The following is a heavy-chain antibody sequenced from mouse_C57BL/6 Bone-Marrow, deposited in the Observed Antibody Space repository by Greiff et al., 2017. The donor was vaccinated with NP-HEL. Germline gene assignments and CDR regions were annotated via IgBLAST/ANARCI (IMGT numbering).Heavy chain of an antibody. Sequence: QVQLQQPGAELVKPGASVTMSCKASGYTFTSYWITWVKQRPGQGLEWIGDIYPGSGSTTYNEKFQSKATLTVDTSSSTAYMQLSSLTSEDSAVYYCANYYGSSWYWYFDVWGTGTTVTVSS. J-gene: IGHJ1*03. D-gene: IGHD1-1*01. CDR2: IYPGSGST. CDR1: GYTFTSYW. CDR3: ANYYGSSWYWYFDV. V-gene: IGHV1-55*01.